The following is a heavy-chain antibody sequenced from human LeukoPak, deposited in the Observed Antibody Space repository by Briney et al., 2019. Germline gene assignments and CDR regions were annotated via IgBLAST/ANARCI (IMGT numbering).Heavy chain of an antibody. J-gene: IGHJ4*02. CDR3: ATSHDSAGND. Sequence: GGSLRLSCAASGFTFSSYGMHWVRQAPGKGLEWVAVISYDGSNRYYADSVRGRFTISRDNAKNSLYLQMNSLTVEDTAVYYCATSHDSAGNDWGQGTLVTVSS. V-gene: IGHV3-30*03. CDR1: GFTFSSYG. D-gene: IGHD2-15*01. CDR2: ISYDGSNR.